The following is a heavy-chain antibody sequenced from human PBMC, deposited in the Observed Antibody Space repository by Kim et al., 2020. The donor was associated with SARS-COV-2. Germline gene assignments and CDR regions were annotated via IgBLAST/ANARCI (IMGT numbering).Heavy chain of an antibody. CDR1: GFTFTTYN. CDR3: ARDWNWGIDG. V-gene: IGHV3-48*02. D-gene: IGHD7-27*01. Sequence: GGSLRLSCAASGFTFTTYNMNWVRQAPGKGLEWISYISVTDAIYYADSVKGRFTISRDYAKNSLELQMNSLRDEDTAVYYCARDWNWGIDGWGQGTLGTV. J-gene: IGHJ4*02. CDR2: ISVTDAI.